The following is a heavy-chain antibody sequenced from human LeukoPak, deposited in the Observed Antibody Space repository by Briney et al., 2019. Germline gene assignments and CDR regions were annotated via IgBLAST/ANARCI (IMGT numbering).Heavy chain of an antibody. CDR3: ARQPLLGYCSSTSFYRGWRNWFDP. V-gene: IGHV4-34*01. CDR2: INHSGST. D-gene: IGHD2-2*01. J-gene: IGHJ5*02. CDR1: GGSFSGYY. Sequence: SETLSLTCAVYGGSFSGYYWSWIRQPPGKGLEWIGEINHSGSTNYNPSLKSRVTISVDTSKNQFSLKLSSVTAADTAVYYCARQPLLGYCSSTSFYRGWRNWFDPWGQGTLVTVSS.